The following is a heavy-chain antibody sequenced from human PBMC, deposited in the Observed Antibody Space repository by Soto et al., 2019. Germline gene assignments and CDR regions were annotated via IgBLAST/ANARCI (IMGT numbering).Heavy chain of an antibody. CDR2: ISSSSSYI. D-gene: IGHD2-8*02. CDR1: GFTFSSYS. Sequence: GGSLRLSCAASGFTFSSYSMNWVRQAPGKGLEWVSSISSSSSYIYYADSVKGRFTISRDNAKNSLYLQMNSLRAEDTAVYYCARADVVNDYFXYWGQGTLVTVSS. CDR3: ARADVVNDYFXY. V-gene: IGHV3-21*01. J-gene: IGHJ4*02.